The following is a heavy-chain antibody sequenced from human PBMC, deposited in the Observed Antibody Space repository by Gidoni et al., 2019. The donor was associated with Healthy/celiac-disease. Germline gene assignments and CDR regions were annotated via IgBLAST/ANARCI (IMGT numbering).Heavy chain of an antibody. CDR2: INHSGST. CDR3: AREGSYSSGWYFLYYFDY. V-gene: IGHV4-34*01. Sequence: QVQLQQWGAGLLKPSETLSLTCAVYRGSFRGYYWSWIRQPPGKGLEWIGEINHSGSTNYNPSLKSRVTISVDTSKNQFSLKLSSVTAADTAVYYCAREGSYSSGWYFLYYFDYWGQGTLVTVSS. J-gene: IGHJ4*02. CDR1: RGSFRGYY. D-gene: IGHD6-19*01.